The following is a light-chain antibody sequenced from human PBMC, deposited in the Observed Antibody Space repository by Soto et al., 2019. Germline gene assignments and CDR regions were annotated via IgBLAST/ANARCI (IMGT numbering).Light chain of an antibody. CDR1: RTDVDGYDY. V-gene: IGLV2-14*03. CDR3: TPYTSSTPLYV. CDR2: DVY. Sequence: QSALTQPASVSGSPGQSIAISCTGVRTDVDGYDYVSWYQQHPGQAPQLIIYDVYNRPSGVSHRFSGSKSGDTASLTISGFQAENGADYTCTPYTSSTPLYVFGPGTKAPVL. J-gene: IGLJ1*01.